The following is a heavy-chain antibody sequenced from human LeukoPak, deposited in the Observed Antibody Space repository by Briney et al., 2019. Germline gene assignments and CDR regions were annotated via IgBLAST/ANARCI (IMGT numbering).Heavy chain of an antibody. CDR1: GGSISSSSYY. Sequence: PSETLSLTCTVSGGSISSSSYYWGWIRQPPGKGLEWIGYIYHSGSTNYNPSLKSRVTISVDTSQNQFSLKLSSVTAADTAVYYCARHERSSITMVRGVKPKKWFDPWGQGTLVTVSS. J-gene: IGHJ5*02. D-gene: IGHD3-10*01. CDR2: IYHSGST. V-gene: IGHV4-61*05. CDR3: ARHERSSITMVRGVKPKKWFDP.